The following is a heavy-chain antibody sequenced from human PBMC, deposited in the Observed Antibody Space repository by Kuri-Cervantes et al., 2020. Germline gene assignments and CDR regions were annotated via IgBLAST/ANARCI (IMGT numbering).Heavy chain of an antibody. CDR2: IIPPFGAA. V-gene: IGHV1-69*05. J-gene: IGHJ4*02. Sequence: SVKVSCKASGGTFSSYAISWVRQAPGQGLEWMGGIIPPFGAANYAQKFQGRVTITTDESTSTAYMELSSLRSEDTAVYYCARDRCSGGSCYSYFDYWGQGTLVTVSS. D-gene: IGHD2-15*01. CDR1: GGTFSSYA. CDR3: ARDRCSGGSCYSYFDY.